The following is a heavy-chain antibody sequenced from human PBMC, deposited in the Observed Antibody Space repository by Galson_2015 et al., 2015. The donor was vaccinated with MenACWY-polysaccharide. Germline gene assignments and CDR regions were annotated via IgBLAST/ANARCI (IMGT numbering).Heavy chain of an antibody. CDR3: ARLEKYSGSFYILY. Sequence: TLSLTCTVSGGSINTDRAHWTWIRQHPGEGLEFIGYISHGGSTYYNPSLRSRVTISTDRSKNHFSLKLSSVTAADTAVYYCARLEKYSGSFYILYWGQGTLVTVSS. V-gene: IGHV4-31*03. D-gene: IGHD1-26*01. CDR2: ISHGGST. CDR1: GGSINTDRAH. J-gene: IGHJ4*02.